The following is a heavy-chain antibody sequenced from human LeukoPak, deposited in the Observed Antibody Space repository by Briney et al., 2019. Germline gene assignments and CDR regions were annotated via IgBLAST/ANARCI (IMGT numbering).Heavy chain of an antibody. J-gene: IGHJ4*02. Sequence: GGSLRLSCAASGFTFSSYEMNWVRQAPGKGLEWVSYISSSGSTIYYADSVKGRFTISRDNAKNSLYLQMNSLRAEDTAVYYCARIPYYDFWSGLMGYFDYWGQGTLVTVSS. D-gene: IGHD3-3*01. CDR1: GFTFSSYE. V-gene: IGHV3-48*03. CDR3: ARIPYYDFWSGLMGYFDY. CDR2: ISSSGSTI.